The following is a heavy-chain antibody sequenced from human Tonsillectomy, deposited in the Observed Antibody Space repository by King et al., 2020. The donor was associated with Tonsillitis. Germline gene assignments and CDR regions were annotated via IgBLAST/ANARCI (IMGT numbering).Heavy chain of an antibody. J-gene: IGHJ4*02. CDR2: IRYDGTNK. CDR1: GFTSTIYG. V-gene: IGHV3-30*02. CDR3: AIQSGSGSYYPYPFDY. D-gene: IGHD3-10*01. Sequence: VQLVESGGGVVQPGGSLRLSCAASGFTSTIYGMHWVRQAPGKGLEWVAFIRYDGTNKYYEDSVKGRFTISRDNSENTLYLQMNSLRAEDTAVYYCAIQSGSGSYYPYPFDYWGQGTLVTVSS.